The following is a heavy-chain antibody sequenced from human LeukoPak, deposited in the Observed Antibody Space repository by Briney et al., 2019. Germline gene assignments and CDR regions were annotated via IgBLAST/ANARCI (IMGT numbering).Heavy chain of an antibody. D-gene: IGHD3-10*01. J-gene: IGHJ4*02. CDR2: IRYDESDK. V-gene: IGHV3-30*02. Sequence: GGSLRLSCAASGFTFSTYGMHWVRQAPGKGLEWVAFIRYDESDKYYVDSVKGRFTISRDNAKNSLYLQMNSLRAEDTAVYYCAREMPLWFGEDWGQGTLVTVSS. CDR1: GFTFSTYG. CDR3: AREMPLWFGED.